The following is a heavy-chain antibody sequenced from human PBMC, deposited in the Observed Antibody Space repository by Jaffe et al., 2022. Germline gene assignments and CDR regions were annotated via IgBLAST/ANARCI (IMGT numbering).Heavy chain of an antibody. Sequence: QVQLVQSGAEVKKPGASVKVSCKASGYTFTSYYMHWVRQAPGQGLEWMGIINPSGGSTSYAQRFQGRVTMTGDTSTSTVYMELSSLRSEDTAVYYCARRYQQLVPPPDSSGWYLFDSWGQGTLVTVSS. J-gene: IGHJ4*02. CDR3: ARRYQQLVPPPDSSGWYLFDS. V-gene: IGHV1-46*01. CDR1: GYTFTSYY. CDR2: INPSGGST. D-gene: IGHD6-19*01.